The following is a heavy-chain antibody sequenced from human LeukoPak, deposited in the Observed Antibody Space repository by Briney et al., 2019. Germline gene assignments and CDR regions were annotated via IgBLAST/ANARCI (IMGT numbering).Heavy chain of an antibody. CDR3: ARAPGYSYGTGFAY. J-gene: IGHJ4*02. V-gene: IGHV4-59*01. Sequence: PSETLSLTCTVSGSSISSYYWSWIRQPPGKGLEWIGYIYYSGSTNYNPSLKSRVTISVDTSKNQFSLKLSSVTAADTAVYYCARAPGYSYGTGFAYWGQGTLVTVSS. CDR1: GSSISSYY. CDR2: IYYSGST. D-gene: IGHD5-18*01.